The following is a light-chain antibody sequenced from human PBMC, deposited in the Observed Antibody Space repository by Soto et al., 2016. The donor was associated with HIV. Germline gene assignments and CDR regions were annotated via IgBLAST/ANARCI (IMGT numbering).Light chain of an antibody. Sequence: DIQMTQSPATLSASVGDRVTITCRASQSISSWLAWYQQKPGRAPKLLIYKASTLQSGVPSRFSGSGSGTEFTLTISSLQPDDFATYYCQQYNSYTFGQGTQPGDQT. CDR3: QQYNSYT. J-gene: IGKJ2*01. CDR1: QSISSW. CDR2: KAS. V-gene: IGKV1-5*03.